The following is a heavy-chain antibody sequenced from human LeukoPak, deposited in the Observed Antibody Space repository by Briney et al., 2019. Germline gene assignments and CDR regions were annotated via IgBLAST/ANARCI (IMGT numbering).Heavy chain of an antibody. J-gene: IGHJ4*02. CDR1: GGTFSSYA. CDR3: ATVFTSGYFDY. CDR2: ISAYGNT. Sequence: GASVKVSCKASGGTFSSYAISWVRQAPGQGLEWMGWISAYGNTNYAQKFQGRVSMTTDTSTNTAYMELRSPRSDDTAVYYCATVFTSGYFDYWGQGTLVTVSS. V-gene: IGHV1-18*01. D-gene: IGHD3-22*01.